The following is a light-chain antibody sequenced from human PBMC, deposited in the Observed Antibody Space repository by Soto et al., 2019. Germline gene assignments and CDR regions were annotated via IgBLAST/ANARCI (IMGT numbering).Light chain of an antibody. Sequence: HSVLTQPASVSGSPGQSITISCTGTSSDVGGYDFVSWYRQYPGQAPKILIYEVTHRPSGVPDRFSGSKSGNTASLTISGLQADDEADYYCSSYTITSSPVFGPGTKLTVL. V-gene: IGLV2-14*01. CDR2: EVT. CDR3: SSYTITSSPV. CDR1: SSDVGGYDF. J-gene: IGLJ1*01.